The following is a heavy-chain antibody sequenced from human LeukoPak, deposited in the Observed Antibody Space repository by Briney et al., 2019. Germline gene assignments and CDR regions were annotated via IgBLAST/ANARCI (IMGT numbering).Heavy chain of an antibody. CDR1: GFTFSSYA. D-gene: IGHD3-9*01. CDR2: ISGSGGST. Sequence: QPGGSLRLPCAASGFTFSSYAMSWVRQAPGKGLEWVPAISGSGGSTYYADSVKGRFTISRDNSKNTLYLQMNSLRAEDTAVYYCAKVLTFDYAGNWFDPWGQGTLVTVSS. V-gene: IGHV3-23*01. CDR3: AKVLTFDYAGNWFDP. J-gene: IGHJ5*02.